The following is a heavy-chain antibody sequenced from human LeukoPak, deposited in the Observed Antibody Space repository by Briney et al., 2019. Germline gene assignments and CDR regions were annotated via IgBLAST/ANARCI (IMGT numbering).Heavy chain of an antibody. V-gene: IGHV1-24*01. J-gene: IGHJ5*02. CDR1: GYTLTELS. CDR3: ATHYYDSSPNWFDP. D-gene: IGHD3-22*01. Sequence: GASVKVSCKVSGYTLTELSMHWVRQAPGKGLEWMGGFDPEDGETIYAQKFQGRVTMTEDTSTDTAYMELSSRRSEDTAVYYCATHYYDSSPNWFDPWGQGTLVTVSS. CDR2: FDPEDGET.